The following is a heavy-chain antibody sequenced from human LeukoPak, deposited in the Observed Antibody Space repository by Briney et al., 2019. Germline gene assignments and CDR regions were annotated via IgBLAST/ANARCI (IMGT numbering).Heavy chain of an antibody. V-gene: IGHV4-4*07. CDR2: IYTSGST. J-gene: IGHJ4*02. Sequence: PSETLSLTCTVSGSSISSYYWSWIRQPAGKGLEWIGRIYTSGSTNYNPSLKSRVTMSVDTSKNQFSLKLSSVTAADTAVYYCARARGHITIFGVVTYYFDYWGQGTLVTVSS. CDR1: GSSISSYY. CDR3: ARARGHITIFGVVTYYFDY. D-gene: IGHD3-3*01.